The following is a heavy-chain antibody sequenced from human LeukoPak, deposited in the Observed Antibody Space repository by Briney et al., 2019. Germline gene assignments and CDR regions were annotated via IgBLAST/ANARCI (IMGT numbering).Heavy chain of an antibody. J-gene: IGHJ4*02. CDR2: INHLGST. CDR1: GGSISSSSYY. Sequence: PSETLSLTCTVSGGSISSSSYYWGWIRQPPGKGLEWIGEINHLGSTNYNPSLKRRVAISVDTPKNQLSLKLNSVTAADTAEYYCARGDWWLRSGLFDYWGQGTLVTVSS. D-gene: IGHD5-12*01. CDR3: ARGDWWLRSGLFDY. V-gene: IGHV4-39*07.